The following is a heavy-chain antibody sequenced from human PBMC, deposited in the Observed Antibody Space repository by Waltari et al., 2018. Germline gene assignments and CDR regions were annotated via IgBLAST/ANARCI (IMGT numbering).Heavy chain of an antibody. CDR3: ARGPVFKYYYHAFDI. Sequence: QVQLQESGPGLVKPSETLSLTCAVSGFSISRGYYWGWVRQPPGKGLEWIGSIYESCSTYTNPSLKSRVTISIDTSKNQFSLKLTSVTAADTAMYYCARGPVFKYYYHAFDIWGQGTMVTVSS. D-gene: IGHD3-22*01. J-gene: IGHJ3*02. CDR1: GFSISRGYY. V-gene: IGHV4-38-2*01. CDR2: IYESCST.